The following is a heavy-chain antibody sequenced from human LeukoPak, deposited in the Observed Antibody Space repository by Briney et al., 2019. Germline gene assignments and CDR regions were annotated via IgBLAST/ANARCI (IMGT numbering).Heavy chain of an antibody. CDR3: ATSAWGYYYYGMDV. J-gene: IGHJ6*02. D-gene: IGHD7-27*01. Sequence: ASVKVSCTVSGYTLTELSMHWVRQAPGKGLEWMGGFDPEDGETIYAQKFQGRVTMTEDTSTDTAYMELSSLRSEGTAVYYCATSAWGYYYYGMDVWGQGTTVTVSS. CDR2: FDPEDGET. CDR1: GYTLTELS. V-gene: IGHV1-24*01.